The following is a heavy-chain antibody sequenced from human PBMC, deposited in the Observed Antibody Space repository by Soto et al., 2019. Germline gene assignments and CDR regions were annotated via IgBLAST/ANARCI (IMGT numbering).Heavy chain of an antibody. Sequence: QVQLAQSGAEVRKPGSSVKVSCRASGGSFSDFAFSWVRQAPGQGLEWMGGIIPMFAATKYAQRFQDRVTISSDASHQTVYLALRSLTSDDSAVYYCARGGIVAVPAVLSSYDDYTNYRFDSWGQGTLVSVSS. CDR3: ARGGIVAVPAVLSSYDDYTNYRFDS. CDR1: GGSFSDFA. D-gene: IGHD4-4*01. CDR2: IIPMFAAT. J-gene: IGHJ4*02. V-gene: IGHV1-69*01.